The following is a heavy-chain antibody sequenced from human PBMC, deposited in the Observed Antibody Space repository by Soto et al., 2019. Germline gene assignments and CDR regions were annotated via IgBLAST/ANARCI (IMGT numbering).Heavy chain of an antibody. CDR1: GFSLSTSKMC. D-gene: IGHD2-21*02. V-gene: IGHV2-70*12. Sequence: SGPTLVNPTQTLTLTCTFSGFSLSTSKMCVSWIRQPPGKALEWLARIDWDDDKYYNTSLKTRLTISKDTSKNQVVLTMTDMDPVDTATYYCAHSRCGGDCLRSYASHYYYGMDVWGQGTTVTVSS. CDR3: AHSRCGGDCLRSYASHYYYGMDV. CDR2: IDWDDDK. J-gene: IGHJ6*02.